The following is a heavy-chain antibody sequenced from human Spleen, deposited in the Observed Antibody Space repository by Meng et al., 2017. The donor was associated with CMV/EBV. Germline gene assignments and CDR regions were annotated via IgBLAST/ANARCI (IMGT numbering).Heavy chain of an antibody. D-gene: IGHD1-26*01. CDR3: VKEGGSYDLDYFYGMDV. Sequence: SVKVSCKASGGTFSSYGISWVRQAPGQGLEWMGGIIPIFGTAKYAQKFQGRVTITTDESTTTAYMELSSLRSEDTAVYYCVKEGGSYDLDYFYGMDVWGQGTTVTVSS. J-gene: IGHJ6*02. CDR2: IIPIFGTA. V-gene: IGHV1-69*05. CDR1: GGTFSSYG.